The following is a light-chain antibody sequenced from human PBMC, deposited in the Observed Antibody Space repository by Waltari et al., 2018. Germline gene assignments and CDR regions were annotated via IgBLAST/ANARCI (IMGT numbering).Light chain of an antibody. CDR3: MQALQTPLT. V-gene: IGKV2-28*01. J-gene: IGKJ4*01. Sequence: DLVMTQSPLSLPVTPGEPASIPCRSSQSLLHSNGYNYLDWYLQKPGQSPHLLIYLGSNRASGVPDRFSGSGSGTDFTLKISRVEAEDVGVYYCMQALQTPLTFGGGTKVEIK. CDR1: QSLLHSNGYNY. CDR2: LGS.